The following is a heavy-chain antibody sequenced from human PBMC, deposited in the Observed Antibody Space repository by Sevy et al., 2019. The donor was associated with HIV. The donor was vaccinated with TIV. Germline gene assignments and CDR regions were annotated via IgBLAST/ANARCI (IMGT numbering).Heavy chain of an antibody. CDR1: GFTFSSYG. CDR2: ISYDGSNK. Sequence: GGSLRLSCAASGFTFSSYGMHWVRQAPGKGLEWVAVISYDGSNKYYADSVKGRFTISRDNSKNTLYLQMNSLRAEDTAVYYCAKVRHYDSSGRRAGFDYWGQGTLVTASS. D-gene: IGHD3-22*01. CDR3: AKVRHYDSSGRRAGFDY. V-gene: IGHV3-30*18. J-gene: IGHJ4*02.